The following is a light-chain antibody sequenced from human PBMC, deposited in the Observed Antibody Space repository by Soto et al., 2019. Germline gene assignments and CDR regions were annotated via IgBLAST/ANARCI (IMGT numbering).Light chain of an antibody. J-gene: IGLJ3*02. CDR2: RDN. CDR1: SSNIGSNA. V-gene: IGLV1-44*01. Sequence: QAVVTQPPSASGTPGQRVSISCSGSSSNIGSNAVHWYQQFPGTAPRLLIYRDNQRPSGVPDRFSGSKSGTSASLVISGLQSEDEADYYCAACNDRPYLWVFGGGTKLTVL. CDR3: AACNDRPYLWV.